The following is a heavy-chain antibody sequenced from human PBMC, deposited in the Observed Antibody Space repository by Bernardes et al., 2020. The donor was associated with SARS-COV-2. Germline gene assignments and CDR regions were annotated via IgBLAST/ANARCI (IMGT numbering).Heavy chain of an antibody. J-gene: IGHJ6*02. CDR3: ALPPSNYDRYGMDV. D-gene: IGHD3-22*01. CDR2: INPNSGGT. Sequence: AQLEVACKASGYTFSGYYIHWVRQAPGQGLEWMGWINPNSGGTIYAQKFQGRVTMTRDTSISTAYMELSRLRSDDTAMYYCALPPSNYDRYGMDVWGQGTTVTVSS. CDR1: GYTFSGYY. V-gene: IGHV1-2*02.